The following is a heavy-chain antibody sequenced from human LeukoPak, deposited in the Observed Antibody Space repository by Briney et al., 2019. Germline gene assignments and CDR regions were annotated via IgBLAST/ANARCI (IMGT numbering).Heavy chain of an antibody. CDR3: ARGSYQLLFTPFDY. D-gene: IGHD2-2*01. J-gene: IGHJ4*02. CDR2: ISYDGSNK. Sequence: PGGSLRLSCAASGFTFSNYWMGWVRQAPGKGLEWVAVISYDGSNKYYADSVKGRFTISRDNSKNTLYLQMNSLRAEDTAVYYCARGSYQLLFTPFDYWGQGTLVTVSS. CDR1: GFTFSNYW. V-gene: IGHV3-30-3*01.